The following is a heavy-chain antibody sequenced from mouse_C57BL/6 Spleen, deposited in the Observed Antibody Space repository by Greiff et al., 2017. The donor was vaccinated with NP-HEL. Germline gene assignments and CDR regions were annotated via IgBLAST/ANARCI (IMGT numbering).Heavy chain of an antibody. CDR3: ARGDYYGSSYDAMDY. CDR2: IDPNSGGT. J-gene: IGHJ4*01. Sequence: QVQLQQPGAELVKPGASVKLSCKASGYTFTSYWMHWVKQRPGRGLEWIGRIDPNSGGTKYNEKFKSKAPLTVDKPSSTAYMQLSSLTSEDAAGYDCARGDYYGSSYDAMDYWGQGTSVTGSS. V-gene: IGHV1-72*01. D-gene: IGHD1-1*01. CDR1: GYTFTSYW.